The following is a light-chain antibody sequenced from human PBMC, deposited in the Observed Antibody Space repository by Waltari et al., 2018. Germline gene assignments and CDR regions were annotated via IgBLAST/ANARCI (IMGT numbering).Light chain of an antibody. CDR3: QAWDSSTVV. J-gene: IGLJ2*01. V-gene: IGLV3-1*01. CDR2: QDS. Sequence: SYELTQPPSVSVSPGQTASITRSGAQLGDNSACWYQQKPGQSPVLVIYQDSKRPSGIPERFSGSNSGNTATLTISGTQAMDEADYYCQAWDSSTVVFGGGTKLTVL. CDR1: QLGDNS.